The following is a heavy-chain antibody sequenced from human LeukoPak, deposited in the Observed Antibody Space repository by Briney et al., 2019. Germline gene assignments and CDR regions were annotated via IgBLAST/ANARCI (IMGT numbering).Heavy chain of an antibody. D-gene: IGHD1-7*01. Sequence: PSETLSLTCTVSGYSLTSGYYWGWIRQRPGKGLEWIASIFHSGSTFYNPSVKSRVTISVDTSKNQFSLKLSSVTAADTAVYYCARVEGPYNWNYGAFDIWGQGTMVAVSS. CDR2: IFHSGST. CDR3: ARVEGPYNWNYGAFDI. CDR1: GYSLTSGYY. V-gene: IGHV4-38-2*02. J-gene: IGHJ3*02.